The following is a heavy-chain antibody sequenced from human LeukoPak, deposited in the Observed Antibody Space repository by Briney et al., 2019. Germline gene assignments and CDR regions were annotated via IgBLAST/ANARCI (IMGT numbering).Heavy chain of an antibody. Sequence: PSEALSLTCTVSGGSISSYYWSWIRQPPGKGLEWIGYIYYSGSTNYNPSLKSRVTISLDTSTNPFSLKRSSVTAADAAGYYCATRLDYGDPKTPYYYYGMDVWGQGTTVTVSS. CDR2: IYYSGST. V-gene: IGHV4-59*08. CDR1: GGSISSYY. CDR3: ATRLDYGDPKTPYYYYGMDV. D-gene: IGHD4-17*01. J-gene: IGHJ6*02.